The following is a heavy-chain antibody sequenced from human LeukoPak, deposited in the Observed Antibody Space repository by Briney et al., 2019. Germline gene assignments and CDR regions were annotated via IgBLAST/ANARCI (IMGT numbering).Heavy chain of an antibody. CDR1: GFIFNDYA. Sequence: GGSLRLSCAASGFIFNDYAMHWVRHAPGKGLERVAGISWNSGTIAYADSVKGRFTISRDNAKNSLYLQMNSLRPEDMAFYFCAKVAAYSSGWYDSWGQGTLVTVSS. J-gene: IGHJ5*01. CDR3: AKVAAYSSGWYDS. V-gene: IGHV3-9*03. D-gene: IGHD6-19*01. CDR2: ISWNSGTI.